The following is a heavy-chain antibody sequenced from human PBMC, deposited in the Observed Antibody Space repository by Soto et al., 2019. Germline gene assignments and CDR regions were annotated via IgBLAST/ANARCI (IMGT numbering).Heavy chain of an antibody. Sequence: GASVEVACKASGYTFTSYCISWVRQAPGPGLEWMGWISAYKGNTNYAQKLQGRVTMTTDTSTSTAYMELRSLRSDDTAVDYCARDLGYGDYVTFGYWGQGTLVTVSS. J-gene: IGHJ4*02. CDR2: ISAYKGNT. CDR1: GYTFTSYC. D-gene: IGHD4-17*01. CDR3: ARDLGYGDYVTFGY. V-gene: IGHV1-18*04.